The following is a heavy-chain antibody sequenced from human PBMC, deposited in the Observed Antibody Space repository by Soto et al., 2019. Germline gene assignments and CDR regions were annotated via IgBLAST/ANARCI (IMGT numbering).Heavy chain of an antibody. V-gene: IGHV1-18*01. J-gene: IGHJ6*03. CDR2: ISAYNGNT. CDR1: GYTFTSYG. D-gene: IGHD3-10*01. Sequence: QVQLVQSGAEVKKPGASVKVSCKASGYTFTSYGISWVRQAPGQGLEWMGWISAYNGNTNYAQKLQGRVTMTTDTSTSTAYMELRSLRSDDTAVYYCARSWFGELHYYYYYYMDVWGKGTTVTVSS. CDR3: ARSWFGELHYYYYYYMDV.